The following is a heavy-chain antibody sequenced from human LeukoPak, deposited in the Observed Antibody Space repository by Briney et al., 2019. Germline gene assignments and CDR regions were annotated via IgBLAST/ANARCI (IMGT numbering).Heavy chain of an antibody. Sequence: GESLKISCKASGYSFTTYWISWVRQMPGKGLEWMGRIDPSDSYTNYSPSFQGHVTISADKSISTAFLQWSSLKASDTAMYYCARLGFGELFPYYWGQGTLVTVSS. V-gene: IGHV5-10-1*01. CDR3: ARLGFGELFPYY. CDR1: GYSFTTYW. CDR2: IDPSDSYT. D-gene: IGHD3-10*01. J-gene: IGHJ4*02.